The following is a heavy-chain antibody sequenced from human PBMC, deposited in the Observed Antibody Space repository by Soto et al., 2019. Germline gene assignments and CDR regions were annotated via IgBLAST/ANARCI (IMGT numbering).Heavy chain of an antibody. Sequence: SLRLSCAASGFTFSSYAMSWVRQAPGKGLEWVSAISGSGGSTYYADSVKGRFTISRDNSKNTLYLQMNSLRAEDTAVYYCAKGYRGVKTYYYYMDVWGKGTTVTVSS. CDR1: GFTFSSYA. V-gene: IGHV3-23*01. D-gene: IGHD3-10*01. CDR3: AKGYRGVKTYYYYMDV. J-gene: IGHJ6*03. CDR2: ISGSGGST.